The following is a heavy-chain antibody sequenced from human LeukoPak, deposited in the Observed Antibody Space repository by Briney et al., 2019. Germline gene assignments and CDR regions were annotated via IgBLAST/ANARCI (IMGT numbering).Heavy chain of an antibody. J-gene: IGHJ4*02. Sequence: PGGSLRLSCAASGFTFSTYEMTWVRQAPGKGLEWVSYMSYSGDAINYADSVKGRFTISRDNAKRSLFLQMNSLRAEDTAVYYCASTLWLRVNYWGQGTLVTVSS. CDR1: GFTFSTYE. D-gene: IGHD3-10*01. CDR3: ASTLWLRVNY. CDR2: MSYSGDAI. V-gene: IGHV3-48*03.